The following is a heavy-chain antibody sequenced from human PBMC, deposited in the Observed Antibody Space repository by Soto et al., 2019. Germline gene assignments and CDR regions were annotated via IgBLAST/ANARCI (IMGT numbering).Heavy chain of an antibody. Sequence: PGGSLRLSCAASGFTFSGFSMNWVRQAPGKGLEWVSSVTSSPSSMFYADSVKGRFTISRDDAKGSLFLQMNSLRADDTAVYYCAREADFASSGYVLDYWGLGTLVTVSS. V-gene: IGHV3-21*01. D-gene: IGHD3-22*01. CDR2: VTSSPSSM. CDR3: AREADFASSGYVLDY. J-gene: IGHJ4*02. CDR1: GFTFSGFS.